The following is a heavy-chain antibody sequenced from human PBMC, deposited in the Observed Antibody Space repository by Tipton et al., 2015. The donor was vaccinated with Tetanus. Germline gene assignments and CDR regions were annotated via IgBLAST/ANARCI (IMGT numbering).Heavy chain of an antibody. D-gene: IGHD3-22*01. CDR2: IDPNSGGT. CDR3: ARDRGDYIYYGMDV. CDR1: GYTFTGYY. V-gene: IGHV1-2*02. J-gene: IGHJ6*02. Sequence: VQSGAEVKKPGASVKVSCKASGYTFTGYYIYWVRQAPGQGLEWMGWIDPNSGGTVYAQKFQGRVTMTRDTSIGTAYMELRSLRSDDTAVYYCARDRGDYIYYGMDVWGPGTTVTVS.